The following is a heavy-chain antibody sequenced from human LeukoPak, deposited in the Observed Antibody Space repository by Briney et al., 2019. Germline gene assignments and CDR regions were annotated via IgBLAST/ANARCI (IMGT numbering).Heavy chain of an antibody. CDR1: GYTFTSYD. CDR2: MNPNSGNT. CDR3: ARRDLVRGVISYYYYGMDV. D-gene: IGHD3-10*01. J-gene: IGHJ6*02. Sequence: ASVKVSCKASGYTFTSYDINWVRQATGQGLEWMGWMNPNSGNTGYAQKFQGRVTMTRNTSISTAYMELSSLRSEDTAVYYCARRDLVRGVISYYYYGMDVWGQGTTVTVSS. V-gene: IGHV1-8*01.